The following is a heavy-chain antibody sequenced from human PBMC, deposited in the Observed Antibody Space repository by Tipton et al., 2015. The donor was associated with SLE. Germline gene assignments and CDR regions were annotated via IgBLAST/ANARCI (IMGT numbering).Heavy chain of an antibody. CDR2: IYYSGST. V-gene: IGHV4-59*08. Sequence: TLSLTCTVSGGSISSYYWSWIRQPPGKGLEWIGNIYYSGSTNYNPSLKSRVTISLDTSKNQFSLKLSSVTAADTAVYYCASGFSGTYSWFDPWGQGTLVTVSS. CDR3: ASGFSGTYSWFDP. D-gene: IGHD1-26*01. J-gene: IGHJ5*02. CDR1: GGSISSYY.